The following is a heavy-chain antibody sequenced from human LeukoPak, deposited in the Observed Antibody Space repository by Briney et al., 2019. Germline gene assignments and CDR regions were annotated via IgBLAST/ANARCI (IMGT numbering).Heavy chain of an antibody. V-gene: IGHV4-39*07. J-gene: IGHJ3*02. CDR2: IYYSGST. CDR3: AVYSSGLDAFDI. Sequence: SETLSLTCTVSGGSISSSNYYWGWIRQPPGKGLEWIGSIYYSGSTYYNPSLKSRVTISVDTSKNQFSLKLSSVTAADTAVYYCAVYSSGLDAFDIWGQGTMLTVSS. D-gene: IGHD6-19*01. CDR1: GGSISSSNYY.